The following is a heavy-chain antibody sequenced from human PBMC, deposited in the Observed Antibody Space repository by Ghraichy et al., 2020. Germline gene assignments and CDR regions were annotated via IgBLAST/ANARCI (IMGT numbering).Heavy chain of an antibody. CDR3: ARGPTLTNWFDP. J-gene: IGHJ5*02. CDR1: KLTFSNYA. CDR2: ISGSGGST. V-gene: IGHV3-23*01. Sequence: GVLRLSCAASKLTFSNYAMSWVRQAPGKGLEWVSTISGSGGSTSYADSVKGRFTISRDNSKNTLYLQVNSLRAEDTALYYCARGPTLTNWFDPWGQGTLVTVSS.